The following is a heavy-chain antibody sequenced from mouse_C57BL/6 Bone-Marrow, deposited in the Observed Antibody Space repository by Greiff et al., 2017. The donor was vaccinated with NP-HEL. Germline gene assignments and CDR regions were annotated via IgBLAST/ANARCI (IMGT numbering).Heavy chain of an antibody. J-gene: IGHJ4*01. CDR1: GYTFTSYW. V-gene: IGHV1-64*01. Sequence: QVQLQQSGAELVKPGASVKLSCKASGYTFTSYWMHWVKQRPGQGLEWIGMIHPNSGSTNYNEKFKSKATLTVDKSSSTAYIQLSSLTSEDSAVYYCAILDSPYYYAMDYWGQGTSVTVSS. CDR2: IHPNSGST. CDR3: AILDSPYYYAMDY. D-gene: IGHD3-2*01.